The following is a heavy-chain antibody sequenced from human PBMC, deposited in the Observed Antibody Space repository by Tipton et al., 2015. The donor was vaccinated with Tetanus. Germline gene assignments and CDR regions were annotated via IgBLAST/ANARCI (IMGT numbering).Heavy chain of an antibody. CDR3: ASGSALDY. CDR2: ISSTSSYI. D-gene: IGHD6-25*01. J-gene: IGHJ4*02. Sequence: SLRLSCEVSGFLISSYTMNWVRQAPGKGLEWVASISSTSSYIYYADSLKGRFTISRDNAKNSPYLQMNSLRVDDTAVYYCASGSALDYWGQGSLVAVSS. CDR1: GFLISSYT. V-gene: IGHV3-21*06.